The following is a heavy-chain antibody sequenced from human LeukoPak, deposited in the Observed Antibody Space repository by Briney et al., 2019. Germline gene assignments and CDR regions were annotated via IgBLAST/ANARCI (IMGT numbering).Heavy chain of an antibody. Sequence: SETLSLTCTVSGGSISSSSYYWGWIRQPPGKGLEWIGSIYYSGSTYYNPSLKSRVTISVDTSNNQFSLKLSSVTAADTAVYYCARYGTATYCGGDCSYYFDYWGQGTLVTVSS. J-gene: IGHJ4*02. V-gene: IGHV4-39*07. CDR1: GGSISSSSYY. CDR2: IYYSGST. CDR3: ARYGTATYCGGDCSYYFDY. D-gene: IGHD2-21*02.